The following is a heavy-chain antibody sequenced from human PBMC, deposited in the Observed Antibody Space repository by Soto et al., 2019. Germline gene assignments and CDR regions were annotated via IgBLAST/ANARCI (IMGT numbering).Heavy chain of an antibody. CDR1: GFTLSAYW. V-gene: IGHV3-7*05. CDR2: INRDGSKK. J-gene: IGHJ3*02. CDR3: ARDVSPGSSSLYLDAFDI. Sequence: EVQLEESGGDLVQPGGSLRLSCAASGFTLSAYWMTWVRQAPGKGLEWVANINRDGSKKSYLDSVRGRFTISRDNVGNLLYLQMDSVRADDTALYYCARDVSPGSSSLYLDAFDIWGQGTMVTVSS. D-gene: IGHD6-13*01.